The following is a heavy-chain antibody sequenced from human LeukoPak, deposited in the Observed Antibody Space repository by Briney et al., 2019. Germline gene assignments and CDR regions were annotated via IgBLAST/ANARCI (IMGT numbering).Heavy chain of an antibody. CDR3: ARDRVPAAMPTKYYYYGMDV. CDR2: ILYDGSNK. Sequence: GGSLRLSCAASGFTFSSYAMHWVRQAPGKGLEWVAVILYDGSNKYYADSVKGRFTISRDNSKNTLYLQMNSLRAEDTAVYYCARDRVPAAMPTKYYYYGMDVWGQGTTVTVSS. J-gene: IGHJ6*02. CDR1: GFTFSSYA. D-gene: IGHD2-2*01. V-gene: IGHV3-30*04.